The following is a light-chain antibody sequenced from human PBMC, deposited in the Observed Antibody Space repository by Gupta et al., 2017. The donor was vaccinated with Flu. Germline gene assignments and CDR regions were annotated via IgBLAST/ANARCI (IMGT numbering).Light chain of an antibody. J-gene: IGKJ4*01. CDR2: SAS. CDR3: QQRDTAPLT. V-gene: IGKV1-39*01. CDR1: QSISSY. Sequence: IQMTHPPSSLSASVGDRVTITCRASQSISSYVNWFQQTPGKAPKFLIYSASNLQSGVSSRFSGSGSGTDFTLTISRLQPEDFATYYCQQRDTAPLTFGGGTKLEIK.